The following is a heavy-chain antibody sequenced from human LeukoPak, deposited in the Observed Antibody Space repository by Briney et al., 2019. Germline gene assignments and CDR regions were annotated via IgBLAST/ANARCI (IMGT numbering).Heavy chain of an antibody. V-gene: IGHV3-33*07. Sequence: GGSLRLSCAASGFTFCSNGMYWVRQAPGKGLEWVSLIWYDGSKKYYVDSVKGRFTISRDNSKNTLYLQMDSLRVEDTAVYYCARMTGSSADYWGQGTLVTVSS. CDR1: GFTFCSNG. D-gene: IGHD1-26*01. J-gene: IGHJ4*02. CDR2: IWYDGSKK. CDR3: ARMTGSSADY.